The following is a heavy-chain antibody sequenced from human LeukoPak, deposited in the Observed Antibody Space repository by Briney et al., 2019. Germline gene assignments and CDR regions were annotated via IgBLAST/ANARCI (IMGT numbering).Heavy chain of an antibody. V-gene: IGHV5-51*01. D-gene: IGHD1-26*01. CDR1: GYIFTSYW. CDR3: ARLGYSGSYRNAFDI. Sequence: GESLKISCKGSGYIFTSYWIGWVRQVPGKGLEWMGIIYPGDSDTRYSPSFQGQVTISADKSISTAYLQWSSLKASDTAMYYCARLGYSGSYRNAFDIWGQGTMVTVSS. CDR2: IYPGDSDT. J-gene: IGHJ3*02.